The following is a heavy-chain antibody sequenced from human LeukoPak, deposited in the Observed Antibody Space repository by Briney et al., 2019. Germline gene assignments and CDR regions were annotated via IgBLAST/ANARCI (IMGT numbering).Heavy chain of an antibody. Sequence: SETLSLTCTVSGGSISSYYWSWIRQPPGKGLEWIGYIYYSGSTNYNPSLKSRVTISVDTSKNQFSLKLSSVTAADPAVYYCARVSSSWYQDWYFDLWGRGTLVTVSS. CDR1: GGSISSYY. J-gene: IGHJ2*01. D-gene: IGHD6-13*01. CDR3: ARVSSSWYQDWYFDL. CDR2: IYYSGST. V-gene: IGHV4-59*12.